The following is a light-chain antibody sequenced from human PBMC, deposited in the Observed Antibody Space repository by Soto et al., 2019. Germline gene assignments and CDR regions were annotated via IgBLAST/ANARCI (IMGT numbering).Light chain of an antibody. V-gene: IGLV2-14*03. CDR2: DVS. Sequence: QCALTQPASVSGSPGQSITISCTGTSSDVGGYNYVSWYQQHPGKAPKLMLYDVSNRPSGVSDRFSGSKSGNTASLTISGLQAEDEGDYYCCSYTSSSTYVFGTGTKVTVL. CDR3: CSYTSSSTYV. J-gene: IGLJ1*01. CDR1: SSDVGGYNY.